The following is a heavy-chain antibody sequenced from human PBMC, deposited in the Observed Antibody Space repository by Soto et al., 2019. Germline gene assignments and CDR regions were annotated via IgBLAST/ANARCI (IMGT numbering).Heavy chain of an antibody. CDR3: AQRLGSRGSFDY. CDR2: IYWNDDK. V-gene: IGHV2-5*01. Sequence: SGPTLVNPTQTLTLTCTFSGFSLRTSGVGVGWIRQPPGKAPEWLALIYWNDDKRYSPSLKSRLTITKDTSKNLVVLTMTDMDPVDTGTYYCAQRLGSRGSFDYWGQGSLVTVSS. CDR1: GFSLRTSGVG. J-gene: IGHJ4*02.